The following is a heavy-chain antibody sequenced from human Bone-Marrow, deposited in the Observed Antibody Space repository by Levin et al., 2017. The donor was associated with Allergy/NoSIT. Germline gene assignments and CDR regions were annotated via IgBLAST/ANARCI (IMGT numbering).Heavy chain of an antibody. D-gene: IGHD3-10*01. CDR1: GWSLSDYH. CDR2: IDHSGST. V-gene: IGHV4-34*01. CDR3: AKEAGSFDY. J-gene: IGHJ4*02. Sequence: SQTLSLTCGVYGWSLSDYHWSWIRQSPGKGLEWIGEIDHSGSTNYNPSLKSRVTISIDTSKKQFSVRLRSVTAADTGEYYCAKEAGSFDYWGQGSLVAVSS.